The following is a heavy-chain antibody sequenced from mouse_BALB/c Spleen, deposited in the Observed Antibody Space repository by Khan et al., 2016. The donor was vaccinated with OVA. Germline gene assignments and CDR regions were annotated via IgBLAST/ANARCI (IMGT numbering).Heavy chain of an antibody. CDR2: ITPNNGGT. CDR3: TRGGHGRPFDY. Sequence: EVQLQQSGPELVKPGASVKISCKASGYTFTDYNMDWVKQSHGKSLEWIGDITPNNGGTIYNQKFKGKATLTVAKSSSTAYLELRSLTSEDTAVYYCTRGGHGRPFDYWGQGTTLTVSS. J-gene: IGHJ2*01. V-gene: IGHV1-18*01. D-gene: IGHD1-1*01. CDR1: GYTFTDYN.